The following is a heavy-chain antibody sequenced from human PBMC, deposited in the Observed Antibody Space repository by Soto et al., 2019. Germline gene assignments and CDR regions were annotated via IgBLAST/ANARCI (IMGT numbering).Heavy chain of an antibody. D-gene: IGHD5-18*01. CDR2: ISDSGSA. CDR1: GFAFSGYS. V-gene: IGHV3-23*01. Sequence: GGSLRLSCAASGFAFSGYSMNWVRQAPGKGLEWISTISDSGSAYYADSVKGRFTISRDNSKNTLYLQMNSLRAEDTAVYYCAKNPSYSYGPYYMDVWGKGTTVTVSS. CDR3: AKNPSYSYGPYYMDV. J-gene: IGHJ6*03.